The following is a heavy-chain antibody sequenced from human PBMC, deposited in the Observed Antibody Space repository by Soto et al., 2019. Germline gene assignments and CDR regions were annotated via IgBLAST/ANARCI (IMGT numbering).Heavy chain of an antibody. Sequence: SETLSLTCTVSGGSISNFFWGWIRQPPGKGLEWIASIYYDGSTYYNSSLQSRVTISVDTSKNQFSLNLSSGTAADTAVYYCARHGSYYPLGYWSQGALVTVSP. CDR3: ARHGSYYPLGY. J-gene: IGHJ4*02. CDR1: GGSISNFF. D-gene: IGHD1-26*01. CDR2: IYYDGST. V-gene: IGHV4-39*01.